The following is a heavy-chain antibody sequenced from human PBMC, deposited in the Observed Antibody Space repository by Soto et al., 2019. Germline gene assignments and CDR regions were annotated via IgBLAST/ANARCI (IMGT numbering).Heavy chain of an antibody. J-gene: IGHJ3*02. Sequence: PGGFLRLSCAASGFTVSDNYMSWVRQAPGKGLEWVSVIYRGGRTFYADSVEGRFTTSRDNSKNTLYVQMNSLRAEDMAVYYCARHVSSIVDAFDIWGQGTMVTVSS. CDR3: ARHVSSIVDAFDI. V-gene: IGHV3-66*04. CDR2: IYRGGRT. D-gene: IGHD2-15*01. CDR1: GFTVSDNY.